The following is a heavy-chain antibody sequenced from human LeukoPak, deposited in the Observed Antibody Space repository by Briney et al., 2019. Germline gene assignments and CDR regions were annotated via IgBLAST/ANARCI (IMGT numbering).Heavy chain of an antibody. CDR1: EYSFTSYW. CDR2: IYPGDSDT. CDR3: ARGGYYYDISGYSNY. Sequence: GESLKISCKGSEYSFTSYWIGWVHQMPGKGLEWMGIIYPGDSDTRYSPSFQGQVTISADKSISTAYLQWSSLKASDTAMYYCARGGYYYDISGYSNYWGQGTLVTVSS. J-gene: IGHJ4*02. V-gene: IGHV5-51*07. D-gene: IGHD3-22*01.